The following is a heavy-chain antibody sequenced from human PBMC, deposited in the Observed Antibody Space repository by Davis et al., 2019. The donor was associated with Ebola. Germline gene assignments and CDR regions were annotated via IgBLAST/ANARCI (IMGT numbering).Heavy chain of an antibody. Sequence: GESLKISCAASGFTFSSYSMNWVRQAPGKGLEWVSSISSSSSYIYYADSVKGRFTISRDNAKNSLYLQMNSLRAEDTAVYYCARVLYLNWFDPWGQGTLVTVSS. CDR2: ISSSSSYI. J-gene: IGHJ5*02. V-gene: IGHV3-21*01. CDR3: ARVLYLNWFDP. D-gene: IGHD2-8*01. CDR1: GFTFSSYS.